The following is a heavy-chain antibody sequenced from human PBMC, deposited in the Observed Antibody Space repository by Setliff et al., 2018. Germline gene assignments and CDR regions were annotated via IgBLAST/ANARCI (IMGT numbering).Heavy chain of an antibody. D-gene: IGHD3-16*01. CDR2: VRNKTDGLAT. Sequence: GGSLRLSCAASGFTFSDHYMDWVRQAPGKGLEWVGRVRNKTDGLATDYAAPVKGRFTISRDDSKNTLYLQMNSLKTEDTAVYYCTTDPSPTFGGVIGAAFDFWGQGTMVTVSS. J-gene: IGHJ3*01. CDR1: GFTFSDHY. CDR3: TTDPSPTFGGVIGAAFDF. V-gene: IGHV3-15*01.